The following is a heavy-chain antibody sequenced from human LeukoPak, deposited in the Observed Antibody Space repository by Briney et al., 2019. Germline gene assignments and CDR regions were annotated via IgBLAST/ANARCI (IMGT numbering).Heavy chain of an antibody. CDR3: ARHEKRWLQSNSDH. D-gene: IGHD5-24*01. CDR2: IYYSGST. CDR1: GGSVSSGSYY. J-gene: IGHJ4*02. V-gene: IGHV4-61*01. Sequence: SETLSLTCTVSGGSVSSGSYYWSWIRQPPGKGLEWIGYIYYSGSTNYNPSLKSRVTISVDTSKNQFSLKLSSVTAADTAVYYCARHEKRWLQSNSDHWGQGTLVTVSS.